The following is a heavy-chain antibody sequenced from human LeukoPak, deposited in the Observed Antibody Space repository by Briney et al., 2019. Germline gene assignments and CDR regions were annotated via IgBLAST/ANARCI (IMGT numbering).Heavy chain of an antibody. CDR3: ARVIYDWGHDAFDI. V-gene: IGHV1-2*02. CDR2: INPNSGGT. J-gene: IGHJ3*02. D-gene: IGHD3-16*01. CDR1: GYTFTGYY. Sequence: ASVKVSCKASGYTFTGYYMHWVRQAPGQGLEWMGWINPNSGGTNYAQKFQGRVTMTTDTSTSTAYMELRSLRSDDTAVYYCARVIYDWGHDAFDIWGQGTMVTVSS.